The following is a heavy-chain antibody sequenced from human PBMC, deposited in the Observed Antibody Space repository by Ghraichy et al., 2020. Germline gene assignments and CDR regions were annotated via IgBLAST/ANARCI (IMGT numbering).Heavy chain of an antibody. CDR2: ISGSGDAT. D-gene: IGHD1-26*01. CDR3: ARRSGSYYDFDY. V-gene: IGHV3-23*01. J-gene: IGHJ4*02. CDR1: GFNFKNYA. Sequence: LSLTCAASGFNFKNYAMSWVRQAPRKGLEWVSVISGSGDATYYADSVKGRFTISRDNSNNTLYLQMNGLRAEDTAVYYCARRSGSYYDFDYWGQGNLVTVSS.